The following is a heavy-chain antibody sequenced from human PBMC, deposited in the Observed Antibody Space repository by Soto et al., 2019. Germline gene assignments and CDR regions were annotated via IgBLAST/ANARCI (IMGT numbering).Heavy chain of an antibody. J-gene: IGHJ4*02. CDR2: INQDGSEK. Sequence: PASGFTFSSHWMTWVRQAPGKGLEWVANINQDGSEKYYVDSVKGRFTISRDNTKNSLYLQMNSLRAEDTAVYYCARDRAVQNFWGQGTLVTVSS. V-gene: IGHV3-7*04. CDR3: ARDRAVQNF. D-gene: IGHD6-19*01. CDR1: GFTFSSHW.